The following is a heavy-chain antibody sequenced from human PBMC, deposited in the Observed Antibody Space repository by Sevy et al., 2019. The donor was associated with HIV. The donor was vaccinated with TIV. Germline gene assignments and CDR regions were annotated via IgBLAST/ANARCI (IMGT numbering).Heavy chain of an antibody. D-gene: IGHD3-22*01. J-gene: IGHJ4*02. CDR3: ARAAGKIYYDNSGYLGGYDY. CDR1: GDSISSGDYY. CDR2: IYHSGRT. V-gene: IGHV4-31*03. Sequence: SETLSLTCTVSGDSISSGDYYWNWIRQHPGKGLEWIGYIYHSGRTYHNPSLKSRVTISVDKSKNHFSLKLSSVTAADTAVYYGARAAGKIYYDNSGYLGGYDYWGQGTLVTVSS.